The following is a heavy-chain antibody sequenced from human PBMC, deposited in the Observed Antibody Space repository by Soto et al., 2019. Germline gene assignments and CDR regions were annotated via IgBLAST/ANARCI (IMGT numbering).Heavy chain of an antibody. D-gene: IGHD2-2*01. CDR2: IYSRGTT. V-gene: IGHV4-31*03. CDR1: GGSITIGDYY. Sequence: SETLSLTCTFSGGSITIGDYYLSWIRQHPGEDLEWIGYIYSRGTTYYNPSLKGRVTISVDTSKNQFSLKLSSVTAADAAVYYCARDNRQMPYFDNWGQGTLVTVSS. CDR3: ARDNRQMPYFDN. J-gene: IGHJ4*02.